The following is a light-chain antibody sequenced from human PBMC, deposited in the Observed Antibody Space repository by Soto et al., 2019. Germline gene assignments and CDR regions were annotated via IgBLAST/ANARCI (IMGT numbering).Light chain of an antibody. Sequence: EIVLTQSPATLSLSPGERATLSCRASQSVRSYLAWYQQKLGQAPRLLIYDASNRATGIPARFSGSGSGTDFTLTISSLEPEDFAVYYCQQRSNWQGLTFGGGTKVEIK. V-gene: IGKV3-11*01. CDR2: DAS. CDR1: QSVRSY. CDR3: QQRSNWQGLT. J-gene: IGKJ4*01.